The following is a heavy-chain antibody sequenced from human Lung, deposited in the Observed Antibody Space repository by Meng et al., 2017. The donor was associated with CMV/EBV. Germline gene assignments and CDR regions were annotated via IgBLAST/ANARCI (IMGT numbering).Heavy chain of an antibody. V-gene: IGHV3-7*01. CDR3: RTGHYDGA. J-gene: IGHJ5*01. D-gene: IGHD3-16*01. CDR2: IKGDGTEE. CDR1: GFNFGNFW. Sequence: WGSLSLSCEGSGFNFGNFWMNWVRQAPGKGLEWVANIKGDGTEEYYVDSVKGRFTISRNNAKNALYLQMNSRRVEDTALYYCRTGHYDGAWGHGTMVTVSS.